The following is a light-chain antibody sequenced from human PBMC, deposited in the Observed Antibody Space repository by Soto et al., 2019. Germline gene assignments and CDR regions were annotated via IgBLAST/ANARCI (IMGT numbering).Light chain of an antibody. CDR1: RFVSNYY. Sequence: DIVLTQSPGTLSLSPGDRATLSCRTSRFVSNYYVAWYQQRPGQAPRLLIYAASSRATDIPGRFSGSGSGTDFTLTISRLEPEDFAVYYCQHYADSPPVFTFGPGTKVEI. V-gene: IGKV3-20*01. J-gene: IGKJ3*01. CDR3: QHYADSPPVFT. CDR2: AAS.